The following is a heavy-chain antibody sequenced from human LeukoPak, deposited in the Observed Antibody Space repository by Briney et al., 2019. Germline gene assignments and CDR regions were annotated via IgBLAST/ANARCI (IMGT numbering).Heavy chain of an antibody. CDR1: GFTFSSYW. V-gene: IGHV3-7*01. CDR3: ARLIYYGSPYYFDY. D-gene: IGHD3-10*01. Sequence: PGESLRLSCAASGFTFSSYWMSWVRQAPGKGLEWVANIKQDRSEKYYVDSVEGRFTISRDNAKNSLYLQMNSLRAEDTAVYYCARLIYYGSPYYFDYWGQGTLVTVSS. CDR2: IKQDRSEK. J-gene: IGHJ4*02.